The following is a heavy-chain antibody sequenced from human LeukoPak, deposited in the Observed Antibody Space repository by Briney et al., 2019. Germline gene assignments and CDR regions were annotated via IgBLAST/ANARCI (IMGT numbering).Heavy chain of an antibody. D-gene: IGHD3-10*01. Sequence: PSETLSLTCTVSGGSISSYYWSWIRQPPGKGLEWIGYIYYSGSTNYNPSLKSRVTISVDTSKNQFSLKLSSVTAADTAVYYCARADYGSGNCFDYWGQGTLVTVSS. CDR2: IYYSGST. CDR3: ARADYGSGNCFDY. CDR1: GGSISSYY. V-gene: IGHV4-59*01. J-gene: IGHJ4*02.